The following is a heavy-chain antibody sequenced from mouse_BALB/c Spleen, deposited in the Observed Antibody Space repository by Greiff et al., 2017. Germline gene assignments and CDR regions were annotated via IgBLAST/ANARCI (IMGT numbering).Heavy chain of an antibody. D-gene: IGHD2-4*01. CDR2: IYPGDGDT. J-gene: IGHJ4*01. V-gene: IGHV1-80*01. CDR1: GYAFSSYW. CDR3: AREDYDDAMDY. Sequence: QVHVKQSGAELVRPGSSVKISCKASGYAFSSYWMNWVKQRPGQGLEWIGQIYPGDGDTNYNGKFKGKATLTADKSSSTAYMQLSSLTSEDSAVYFCAREDYDDAMDYWGQGTSVTVSS.